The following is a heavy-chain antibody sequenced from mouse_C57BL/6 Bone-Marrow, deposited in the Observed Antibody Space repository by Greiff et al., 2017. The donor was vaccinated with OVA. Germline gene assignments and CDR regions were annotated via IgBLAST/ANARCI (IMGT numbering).Heavy chain of an antibody. CDR3: ARGKFYYGSSQYYFDY. CDR2: IFPGSGST. CDR1: GYTFTDYY. V-gene: IGHV1-75*01. J-gene: IGHJ2*01. Sequence: QVQLKQSGPELVKPGASVKISCKASGYTFTDYYINWVKQRPGQGLEWIGWIFPGSGSTYYNEKFKGKATLTVDKSSSTAYMLLSSLTSEDSAVYFCARGKFYYGSSQYYFDYWGQGTTLTVSS. D-gene: IGHD1-1*01.